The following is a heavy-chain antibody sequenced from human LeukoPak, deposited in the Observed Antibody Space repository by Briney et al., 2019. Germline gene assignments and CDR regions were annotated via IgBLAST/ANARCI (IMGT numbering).Heavy chain of an antibody. CDR1: GFTFRSYG. D-gene: IGHD6-13*01. J-gene: IGHJ4*02. V-gene: IGHV3-30*02. CDR2: IRYDGSNK. CDR3: AKESIAAADIFDY. Sequence: GGSLRLSCAASGFTFRSYGMHWVRQAPGKGLEWVAFIRYDGSNKYYADSVKGRFTISRDNSKNTLYLQMNSLRAEDTAVYYCAKESIAAADIFDYWGQGTLVTVSS.